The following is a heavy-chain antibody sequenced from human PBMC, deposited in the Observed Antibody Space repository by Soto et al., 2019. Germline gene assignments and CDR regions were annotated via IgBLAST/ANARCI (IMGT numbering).Heavy chain of an antibody. D-gene: IGHD6-6*01. CDR2: ISASNGNI. J-gene: IGHJ5*02. CDR1: GYTFTTYG. V-gene: IGHV1-18*01. Sequence: ASVKVSCKASGYTFTTYGISWVRQAPGQGLEWMGWISASNGNIYYGQKFQGRVTMTTDSFTSTAYMELSSLTSDDTAVYYCARDLRYSCSQLVRWGRDNWCDPWGQGTLVTVSS. CDR3: ARDLRYSCSQLVRWGRDNWCDP.